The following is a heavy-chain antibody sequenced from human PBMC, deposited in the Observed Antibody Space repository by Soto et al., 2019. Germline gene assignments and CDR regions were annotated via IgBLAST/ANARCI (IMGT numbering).Heavy chain of an antibody. CDR2: MSYDGSNK. J-gene: IGHJ4*02. Sequence: PGGSLRLSCAASGFTFSSYGMHWVRQAPGKGLEWVAVMSYDGSNKYYADSVKGRFTISRDNSKNTLYLQMNSLRAEDTAVYYCAKGPAYCGGDCLDDYWGQGTLVTVSS. V-gene: IGHV3-30*18. CDR3: AKGPAYCGGDCLDDY. D-gene: IGHD2-21*02. CDR1: GFTFSSYG.